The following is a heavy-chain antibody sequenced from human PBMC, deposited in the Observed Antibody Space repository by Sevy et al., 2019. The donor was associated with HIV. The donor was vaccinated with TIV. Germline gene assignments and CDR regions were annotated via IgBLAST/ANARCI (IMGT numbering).Heavy chain of an antibody. V-gene: IGHV1-8*01. D-gene: IGHD2-2*01. CDR2: MNPDSGRR. J-gene: IGHJ6*02. Sequence: ASVKVSCKASGYSLNRYDINWVRQATGQGLEWMGWMNPDSGRRGYAPKFQGRVTMTTDTSKGTAYMELRGLRSDDSAVYYCARADLDSTTFFYYYSLDVWGQGTTVTVSS. CDR3: ARADLDSTTFFYYYSLDV. CDR1: GYSLNRYD.